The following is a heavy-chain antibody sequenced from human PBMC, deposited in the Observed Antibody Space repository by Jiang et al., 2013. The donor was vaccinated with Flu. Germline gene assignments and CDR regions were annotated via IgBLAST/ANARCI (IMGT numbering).Heavy chain of an antibody. V-gene: IGHV4-59*13. CDR2: IYYSGST. CDR1: GGSISSYY. Sequence: GPGLVKPSETLSLTCTVSGGSISSYYWSWIRQPPGKGLEWIGYIYYSGSTNYNPSLKSRVTISVDTSKNQFSLKLSSVTAADTAVYYCARAPPVRGVITPLNYYYYGMDVWGQGTTVTVSS. J-gene: IGHJ6*02. D-gene: IGHD3-10*01. CDR3: ARAPPVRGVITPLNYYYYGMDV.